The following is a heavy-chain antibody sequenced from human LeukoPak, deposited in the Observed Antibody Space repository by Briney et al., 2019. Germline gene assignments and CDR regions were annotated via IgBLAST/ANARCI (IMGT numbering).Heavy chain of an antibody. Sequence: ASVKVSCKASGGTFSNYAISWVRQAPGQGLEWMGWINPNSGGTNYAQKFQGRVTMTRDTSISTAYMELSRLRSDDTAVYYCARDSPPAKDAFDIWGQGTMVTVSS. CDR1: GGTFSNYA. J-gene: IGHJ3*02. CDR2: INPNSGGT. V-gene: IGHV1-2*02. CDR3: ARDSPPAKDAFDI.